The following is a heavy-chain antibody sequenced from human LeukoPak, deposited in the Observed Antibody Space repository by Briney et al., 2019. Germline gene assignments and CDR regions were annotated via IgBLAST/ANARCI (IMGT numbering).Heavy chain of an antibody. CDR1: GFTFGSYV. V-gene: IGHV3-21*01. CDR3: ARVPSDY. Sequence: GGSLRLSCTASGFTFGSYVMRWVRQAPGKGLEWVSSISTSTSYIFYADSVEGRFTISRDNAKNSLYLQMNSLRAEDTAVYYCARVPSDYWGQGTLVTVSS. CDR2: ISTSTSYI. J-gene: IGHJ4*02.